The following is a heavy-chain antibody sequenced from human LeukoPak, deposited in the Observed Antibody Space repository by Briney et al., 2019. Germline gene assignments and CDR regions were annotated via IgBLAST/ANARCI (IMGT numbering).Heavy chain of an antibody. V-gene: IGHV3-53*01. Sequence: GGSLRLSCAASEFTVTSNYMSWVRQASGKGLQWVSVIYPGGAIYYADSVKGRFIISRDNSKNTLSLQMNSLTADDTAVYYCARVVDHDYHDYYADHWGQGTLVTVSS. CDR1: EFTVTSNY. D-gene: IGHD4-17*01. CDR2: IYPGGAI. J-gene: IGHJ4*02. CDR3: ARVVDHDYHDYYADH.